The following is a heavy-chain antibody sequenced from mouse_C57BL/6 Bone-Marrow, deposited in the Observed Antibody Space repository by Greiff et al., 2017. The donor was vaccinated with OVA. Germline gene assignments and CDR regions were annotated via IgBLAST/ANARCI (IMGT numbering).Heavy chain of an antibody. D-gene: IGHD2-1*01. V-gene: IGHV1-5*01. Sequence: VQLQQSGTVLARPGASVKMSCKTSGYTFTSYWMHWVKQRPGQGLEWIGAIYPGNSDTSYNQKFKGKAKLTAVTSASTAYMELSSLTNEDSAVYYCTSKEGNYWYFDVWGTGTTVTVSS. CDR2: IYPGNSDT. J-gene: IGHJ1*03. CDR3: TSKEGNYWYFDV. CDR1: GYTFTSYW.